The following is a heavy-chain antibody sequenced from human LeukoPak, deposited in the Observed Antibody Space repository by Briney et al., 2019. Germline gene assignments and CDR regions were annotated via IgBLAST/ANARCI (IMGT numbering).Heavy chain of an antibody. Sequence: GRSLRLSCAASGFTFDDYAMHWVRQAPGKGLEWVSGISWNSGSIGYADSVKGRFTISRDNAKNSLYLQMNSLGAEDTALYYCAKAGDYDILTGYYRAYYYYGMDVWGQGTTVTVSS. CDR2: ISWNSGSI. V-gene: IGHV3-9*01. CDR1: GFTFDDYA. J-gene: IGHJ6*02. CDR3: AKAGDYDILTGYYRAYYYYGMDV. D-gene: IGHD3-9*01.